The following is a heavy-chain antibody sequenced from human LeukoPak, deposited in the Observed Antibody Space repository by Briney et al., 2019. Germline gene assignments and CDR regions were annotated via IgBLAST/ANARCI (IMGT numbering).Heavy chain of an antibody. J-gene: IGHJ4*02. CDR2: ISGSGTTI. D-gene: IGHD4-17*01. CDR1: GGSISSYY. CDR3: ARDRSTVTTWVDY. V-gene: IGHV3-48*03. Sequence: LSLTCTVSGGSISSYYWNWVRQAPGKGLEWVSYISGSGTTIYYADSVKGRFTISRDNAKNSLYLQMNSLRAEDTAVYYCARDRSTVTTWVDYWGQGTLVTVSS.